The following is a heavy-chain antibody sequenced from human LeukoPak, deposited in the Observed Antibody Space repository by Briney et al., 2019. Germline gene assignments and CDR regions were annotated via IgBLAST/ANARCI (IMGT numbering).Heavy chain of an antibody. J-gene: IGHJ4*02. CDR2: IIPIFGTA. D-gene: IGHD1-26*01. CDR3: AREGVGATKRGAFDY. V-gene: IGHV1-69*13. CDR1: GVTFSSYA. Sequence: SVKVSCKASGVTFSSYAISWVRQAPGQGLEWMGGIIPIFGTANYAQKFQGRVTITVDESTSTAYMELSSLRFEDTAVYYCAREGVGATKRGAFDYWGQGTLVTVSS.